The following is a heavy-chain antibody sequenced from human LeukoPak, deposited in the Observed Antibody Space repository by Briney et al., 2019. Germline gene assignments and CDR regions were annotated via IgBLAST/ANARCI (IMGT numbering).Heavy chain of an antibody. CDR2: ISWDGTRT. V-gene: IGHV3-43*01. CDR1: GFSFEDYT. Sequence: GGSLRLSCAASGFSFEDYTMHWVRQGLGKGLEWVSLISWDGTRTNYADSLKGRFAISRDNSKNSLYLQMDSLRTEDTALYYCAKGSNTWPSLFDYWGQGTLVTVSS. CDR3: AKGSNTWPSLFDY. J-gene: IGHJ4*02.